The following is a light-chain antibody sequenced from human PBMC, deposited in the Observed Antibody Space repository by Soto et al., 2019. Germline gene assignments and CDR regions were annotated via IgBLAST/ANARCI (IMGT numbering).Light chain of an antibody. V-gene: IGLV1-47*01. CDR3: AKWDDSLRAYV. Sequence: QSALPQPPSASGTPGQRVTISCSTSNSRSGSNYVYWYQQLPGTAPKLLIYRNDQRPSGVPDRFSGSKSGTSASLAISGLRSEDEADYYCAKWDDSLRAYVFGTGTKSPS. J-gene: IGLJ1*01. CDR2: RND. CDR1: NSRSGSNY.